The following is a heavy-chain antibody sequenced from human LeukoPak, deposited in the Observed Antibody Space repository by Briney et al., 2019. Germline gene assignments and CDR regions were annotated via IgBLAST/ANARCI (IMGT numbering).Heavy chain of an antibody. Sequence: PGGSLRLSCAASGFTFDDYGMSWVRQAPGKGLEWVSGISWNGGNTGYADSVKGRFTISRDNAKNSLYLQMNSLRAEDTAFYYCAKAFLRSYSGVCDYWGQGTLVTVSS. J-gene: IGHJ4*02. V-gene: IGHV3-20*04. CDR1: GFTFDDYG. CDR2: ISWNGGNT. D-gene: IGHD1-26*01. CDR3: AKAFLRSYSGVCDY.